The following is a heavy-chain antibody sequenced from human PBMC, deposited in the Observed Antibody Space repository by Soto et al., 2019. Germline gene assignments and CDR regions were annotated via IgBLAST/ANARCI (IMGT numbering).Heavy chain of an antibody. CDR1: GYTFTGYQ. Sequence: QVQVVQSGAEVKKPGASVTVSCKASGYTFTGYQMHWVRQAPGQGLEWMGWFNPNSGGTNYAQKFQGRVTMTGATSISTAYMKLNRLTSDDTAVYFCAIWRTIVSPGNWGQGTLVSVSS. CDR3: AIWRTIVSPGN. CDR2: FNPNSGGT. D-gene: IGHD2-21*01. V-gene: IGHV1-2*02. J-gene: IGHJ4*02.